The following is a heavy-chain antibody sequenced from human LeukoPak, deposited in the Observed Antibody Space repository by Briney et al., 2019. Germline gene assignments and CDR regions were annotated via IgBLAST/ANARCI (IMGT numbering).Heavy chain of an antibody. V-gene: IGHV3-74*01. Sequence: GGSLRLSCAASGFAFSSYWMHWVRQAPGKGLVWVSRINSDGSSTSYADSVKGRFTISRDNAKNTLYLQMNSLRAEDTAVYYCARDRYSSGWYGYWGQGTLVTVSS. CDR1: GFAFSSYW. CDR3: ARDRYSSGWYGY. J-gene: IGHJ4*02. D-gene: IGHD6-19*01. CDR2: INSDGSST.